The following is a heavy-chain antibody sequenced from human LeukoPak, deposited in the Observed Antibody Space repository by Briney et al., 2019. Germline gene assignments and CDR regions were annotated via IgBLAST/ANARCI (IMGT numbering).Heavy chain of an antibody. Sequence: GGSLRLSCAASGFTFDDYAMHWVRQAPGKGLEWVSGISWNSGSIGYADSVKGRFTISRANAKNSLYLQMNSLRAEDTALYYCAIFGVAHPDYWGQGTLVTVSS. V-gene: IGHV3-9*01. J-gene: IGHJ4*02. CDR3: AIFGVAHPDY. CDR1: GFTFDDYA. D-gene: IGHD3-3*01. CDR2: ISWNSGSI.